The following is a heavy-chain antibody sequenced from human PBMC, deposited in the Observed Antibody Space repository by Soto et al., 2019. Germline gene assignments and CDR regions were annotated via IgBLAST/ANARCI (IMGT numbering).Heavy chain of an antibody. CDR1: GFTFSSYS. D-gene: IGHD6-13*01. Sequence: GGSLRLSCAASGFTFSSYSMNWVRQAPGKGLEWVSYISSSSSTIYYADSVKGRFTISRDNAKNSLYLQMNSLRDEDTAVYYCARDAPFPYSSSQPAGDNWFDPWGQGTLVTVSS. J-gene: IGHJ5*02. V-gene: IGHV3-48*02. CDR3: ARDAPFPYSSSQPAGDNWFDP. CDR2: ISSSSSTI.